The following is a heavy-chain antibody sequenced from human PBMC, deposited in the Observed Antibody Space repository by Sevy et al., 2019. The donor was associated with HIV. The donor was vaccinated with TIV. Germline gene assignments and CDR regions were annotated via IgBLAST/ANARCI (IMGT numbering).Heavy chain of an antibody. CDR1: GFTFSSYC. V-gene: IGHV3-21*01. CDR2: ISSGSTYI. CDR3: VSDRGVGTSSYGMDV. D-gene: IGHD1-26*01. J-gene: IGHJ6*02. Sequence: GGSLRLSCAASGFTFSSYCMNWVRQAPGKGLEWVSSISSGSTYIYYVDSVKGRFTISRDNAKNSLYLQMNSLRAEDTAVYYCVSDRGVGTSSYGMDVWGQGTTVTVSS.